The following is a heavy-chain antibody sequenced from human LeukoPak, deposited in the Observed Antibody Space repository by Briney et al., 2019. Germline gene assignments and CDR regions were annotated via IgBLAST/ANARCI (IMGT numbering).Heavy chain of an antibody. V-gene: IGHV3-9*01. CDR2: ISWNSGSI. Sequence: GGSLRLSCAASGFTFDDYAMHWVRQAPGKGLEWVSGISWNSGSIGYADSVKGRFTISRDNAKNSLYLQMNSLRAEDTALYYCAKVLTYYDFWSGSFDHWGQGTLVTVSS. D-gene: IGHD3-3*01. CDR3: AKVLTYYDFWSGSFDH. CDR1: GFTFDDYA. J-gene: IGHJ4*02.